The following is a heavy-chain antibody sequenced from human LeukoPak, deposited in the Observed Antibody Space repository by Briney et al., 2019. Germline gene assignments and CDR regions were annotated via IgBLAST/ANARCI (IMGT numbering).Heavy chain of an antibody. Sequence: SETLSLTCTVSGDSISSYYWSWIRQPPGKGLEWPGYIYHSGSTNYNPSLKSRVTISPDTSKNQFSLKLASVTAADTAVYYCATGYSSTWYYFDYWGQGTLVTVSS. CDR3: ATGYSSTWYYFDY. CDR2: IYHSGST. CDR1: GDSISSYY. V-gene: IGHV4-59*01. D-gene: IGHD6-13*01. J-gene: IGHJ4*02.